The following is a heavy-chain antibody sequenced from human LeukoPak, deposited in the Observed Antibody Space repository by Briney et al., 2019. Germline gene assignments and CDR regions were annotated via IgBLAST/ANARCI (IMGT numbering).Heavy chain of an antibody. CDR2: ISSGSSTI. J-gene: IGHJ4*02. V-gene: IGHV3-48*04. D-gene: IGHD1-14*01. Sequence: SGGSLRLSCAASGFTFSTYSMKWVRQAPGKGLEWVSYISSGSSTIYYADSVKGRFTISRDNAKNSLYLRMNSLRAEDTAVYYCATYRQTSEFDYWGQGTLVTVSS. CDR1: GFTFSTYS. CDR3: ATYRQTSEFDY.